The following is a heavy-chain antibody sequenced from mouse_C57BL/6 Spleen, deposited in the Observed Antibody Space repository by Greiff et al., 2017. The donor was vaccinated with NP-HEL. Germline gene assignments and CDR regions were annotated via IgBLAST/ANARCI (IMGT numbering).Heavy chain of an antibody. Sequence: EVQLQQSGPGLVKPSQSLSLTCSVTGYSITSGYYWNWIRQFPRNKLEWMCYISYDGSNNYTPTLKNRISITRDTSKNKFFLKLSSVTTEDTATYYCARDEGGGSYYAIDDWGQGTSVTVSS. CDR1: GYSITSGYY. V-gene: IGHV3-6*01. CDR2: ISYDGSN. J-gene: IGHJ4*01. CDR3: ARDEGGGSYYAIDD.